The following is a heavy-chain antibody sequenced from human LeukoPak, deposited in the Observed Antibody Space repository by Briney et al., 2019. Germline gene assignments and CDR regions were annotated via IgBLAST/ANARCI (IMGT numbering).Heavy chain of an antibody. CDR2: ISTSDSTI. V-gene: IGHV3-48*03. D-gene: IGHD1-26*01. Sequence: GGSLKLSCAASGFTFNIYEFNWVRQAPGKGLEWVSYISTSDSTIYYADSVKGRFTISRDNAKNSLYLQMNSLRLEDTAIYYCARGDWWATTIVDLWGQGTLVTVSS. J-gene: IGHJ5*02. CDR3: ARGDWWATTIVDL. CDR1: GFTFNIYE.